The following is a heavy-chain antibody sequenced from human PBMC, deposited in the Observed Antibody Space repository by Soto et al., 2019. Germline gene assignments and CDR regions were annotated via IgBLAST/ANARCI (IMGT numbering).Heavy chain of an antibody. CDR3: ARTNDAFGGAFDF. J-gene: IGHJ2*01. CDR2: IWYDGGKS. CDR1: GFSFDNFG. D-gene: IGHD3-16*01. V-gene: IGHV3-33*01. Sequence: QVHLVESGGGVVQPGRSLRLSCVVSGFSFDNFGMNWVRQAPGKGLEWVASIWYDGGKSYYGESVEGRFSIARDNSKDTLYLQMNSLRAEDTAVYYCARTNDAFGGAFDFWGRGTPVTVS.